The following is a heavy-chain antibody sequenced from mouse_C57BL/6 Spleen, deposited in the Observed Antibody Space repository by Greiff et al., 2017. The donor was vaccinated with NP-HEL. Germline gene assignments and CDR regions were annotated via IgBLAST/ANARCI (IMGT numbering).Heavy chain of an antibody. V-gene: IGHV5-9-1*02. CDR2: ISSGGDYI. Sequence: EVMLVESGEGLVKPGGSLKLSCAASGFTFSSYAMSWVRQTPEKRLEWVAYISSGGDYIYYADTVKGRFTISRDNARNTLYLQMSSLKSEDTAMYYCTRGAYGSSYVGYFDYWGQGTTLTVSS. CDR1: GFTFSSYA. J-gene: IGHJ2*01. CDR3: TRGAYGSSYVGYFDY. D-gene: IGHD1-1*01.